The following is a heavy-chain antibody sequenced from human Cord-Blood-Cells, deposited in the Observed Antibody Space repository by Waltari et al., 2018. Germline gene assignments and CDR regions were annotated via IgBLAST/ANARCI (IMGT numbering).Heavy chain of an antibody. CDR2: INHSGST. D-gene: IGHD6-19*01. V-gene: IGHV4-34*01. Sequence: WGAGLLKPSETLSLTCAVYGGSFSGYYWSWIRQPPGKGLEWIGEINHSGSTNYNPSLRSRVTISVDTSKNQFSLKLSSVTAADTAVYYCARTGYSSGWSDAFDIWGQGTMVTVSS. J-gene: IGHJ3*02. CDR3: ARTGYSSGWSDAFDI. CDR1: GGSFSGYY.